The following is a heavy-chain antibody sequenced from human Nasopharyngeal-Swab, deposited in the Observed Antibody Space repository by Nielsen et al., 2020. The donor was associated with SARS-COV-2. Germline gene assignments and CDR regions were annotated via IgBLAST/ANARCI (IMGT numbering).Heavy chain of an antibody. V-gene: IGHV3-23*01. CDR2: ISGSGGST. CDR3: AKDIAMVRGVISFPYFDY. J-gene: IGHJ4*02. Sequence: WIRQPPGKRLEWVSAISGSGGSTYYADSVKGRFTISRDNSKNTLYLQMNSLRAEDTAVYYCAKDIAMVRGVISFPYFDYWGQGTLVTSPQ. D-gene: IGHD3-10*01.